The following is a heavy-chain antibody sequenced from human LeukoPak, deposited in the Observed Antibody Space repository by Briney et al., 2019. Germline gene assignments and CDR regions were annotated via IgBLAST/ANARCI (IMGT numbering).Heavy chain of an antibody. V-gene: IGHV3-23*01. CDR1: GFTFSSYA. D-gene: IGHD3-9*01. Sequence: GGSLRLSCAASGFTFSSYAMSWIRQAPGKGLEWVSAISGSGGSTYYADSVKGRFTISRDNSKNTLYLQMNSLRAEDTAVYYCARDPGDYDILTGYPGNYYYYGMDVWGQGTTVTVSS. J-gene: IGHJ6*02. CDR3: ARDPGDYDILTGYPGNYYYYGMDV. CDR2: ISGSGGST.